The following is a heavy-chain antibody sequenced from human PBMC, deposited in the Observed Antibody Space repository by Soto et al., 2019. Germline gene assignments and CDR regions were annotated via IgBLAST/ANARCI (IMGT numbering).Heavy chain of an antibody. CDR1: GFTFSSYG. CDR2: IWYDGSNK. CDR3: ARDIVKNYCSGGSCYLVRYFDY. V-gene: IGHV3-33*01. Sequence: QVQLVESGGGVVQPGRSLRLSCAASGFTFSSYGMHWVRQAPGKGLEWVAVIWYDGSNKYYADSVKGRFTIYRDNSKNTMYMQMNSLRAEDTAVYYCARDIVKNYCSGGSCYLVRYFDYWGQGTLVTVSS. J-gene: IGHJ4*02. D-gene: IGHD2-15*01.